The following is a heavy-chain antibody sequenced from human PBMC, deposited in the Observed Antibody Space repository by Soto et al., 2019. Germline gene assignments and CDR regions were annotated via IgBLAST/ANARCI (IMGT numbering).Heavy chain of an antibody. Sequence: EVQLVESGGGLVKPGGSLRLSCAASGFTFSSYSMNWVRQAPGKGLEWVSSISSSSSYIYYADSVKGRFTISRDNAKNSLYLQLNSLRAEDTAVYYCAIDFQHGGYGMDVWGQGTMVTVSS. CDR1: GFTFSSYS. J-gene: IGHJ6*02. D-gene: IGHD4-17*01. CDR2: ISSSSSYI. CDR3: AIDFQHGGYGMDV. V-gene: IGHV3-21*01.